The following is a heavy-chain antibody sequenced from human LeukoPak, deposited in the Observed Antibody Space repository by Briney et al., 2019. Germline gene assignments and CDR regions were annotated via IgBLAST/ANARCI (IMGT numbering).Heavy chain of an antibody. D-gene: IGHD6-19*01. Sequence: SQTLSLTCAISGESVSSINGAWNWIRQSPSRGLEWLGRTYYRSKWYNEYAESMKGRITINPDTSKNQFSLQLNSVTPEDTAVYYCARDEGRSGWYTFDYWGQGTLVTVPS. CDR3: ARDEGRSGWYTFDY. CDR2: TYYRSKWYN. J-gene: IGHJ4*02. V-gene: IGHV6-1*01. CDR1: GESVSSINGA.